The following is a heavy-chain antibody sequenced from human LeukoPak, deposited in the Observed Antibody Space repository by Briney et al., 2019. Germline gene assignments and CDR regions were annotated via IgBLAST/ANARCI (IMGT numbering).Heavy chain of an antibody. CDR1: GFTLSSYE. V-gene: IGHV3-48*03. CDR2: ISSSGSTI. D-gene: IGHD2-15*01. J-gene: IGHJ3*02. Sequence: PGGSLRLSCAASGFTLSSYEMNWVRQAPGKGLEWVSYISSSGSTIYYADSVKGRFTISRDNAKNSLFLQMNSLRADDTAVYYCARETYCRGGSCYEGNAFDIWGQGTMVTVSS. CDR3: ARETYCRGGSCYEGNAFDI.